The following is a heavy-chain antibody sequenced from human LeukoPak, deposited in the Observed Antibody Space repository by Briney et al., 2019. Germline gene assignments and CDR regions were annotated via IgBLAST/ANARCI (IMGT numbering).Heavy chain of an antibody. V-gene: IGHV4-39*07. Sequence: SETLSLTCTVSVGSISTTSYYWGWIRQPPGKGLEWIGSIYYGGSTYYSPSLKSRVTISLDTSKHQFSLKLSSVTAADTAVYYCASNLGRDTGIDYWGQGTLVTVSS. CDR2: IYYGGST. CDR1: VGSISTTSYY. CDR3: ASNLGRDTGIDY. J-gene: IGHJ4*02. D-gene: IGHD5-18*01.